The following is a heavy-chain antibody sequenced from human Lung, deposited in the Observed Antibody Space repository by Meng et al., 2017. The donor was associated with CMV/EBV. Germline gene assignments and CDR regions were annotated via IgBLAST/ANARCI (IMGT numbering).Heavy chain of an antibody. CDR2: IIPFLGTS. J-gene: IGHJ4*02. Sequence: SVKVSCKASGLTFNNSAISWVRQAPGQGPEWMGGIIPFLGTSHYAQNFQGRLLITTDESTTTAYMELSSLKSEDTALYYCARTRVSYYASALDHWGQGTLVTVSS. D-gene: IGHD1-26*01. V-gene: IGHV1-69*05. CDR3: ARTRVSYYASALDH. CDR1: GLTFNNSA.